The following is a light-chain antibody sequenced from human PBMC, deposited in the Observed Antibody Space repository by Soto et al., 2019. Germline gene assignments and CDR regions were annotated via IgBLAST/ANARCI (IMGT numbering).Light chain of an antibody. CDR1: QSVNSN. CDR2: GAS. CDR3: HQYTYWPYT. V-gene: IGKV3-15*01. Sequence: EILMTQSPATLSVSPGERATLSCRASQSVNSNLAWYQQKPGQAPRLLIYGASTRATGIPARFSGSGSGTEFTLTISSLQSEDFTVYYCHQYTYWPYTLGQGTKLEIK. J-gene: IGKJ2*01.